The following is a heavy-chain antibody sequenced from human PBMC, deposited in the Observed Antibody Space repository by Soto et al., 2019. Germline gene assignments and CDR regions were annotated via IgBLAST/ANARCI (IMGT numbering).Heavy chain of an antibody. CDR1: GFTFSSYD. CDR2: IGTAGDT. D-gene: IGHD2-15*01. Sequence: GGSLRLSCAASGFTFSSYDMHWVRQATGKGLEWVSAIGTAGDTYYPGSVKGRFTISRENAKNSLYLQMNSLRAGDTAVYYCATHRRVGYGAYYYGMDVWGQGTTVTVSS. V-gene: IGHV3-13*01. CDR3: ATHRRVGYGAYYYGMDV. J-gene: IGHJ6*02.